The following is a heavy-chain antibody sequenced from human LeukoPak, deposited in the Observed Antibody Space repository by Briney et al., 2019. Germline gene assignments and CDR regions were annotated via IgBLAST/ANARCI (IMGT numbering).Heavy chain of an antibody. CDR3: ARDYYGMDV. Sequence: GGSLRLSCAASGFIFRSHTMNWVRQGLGKGLEWVSYISSTSGTIYYADSVKGRFTISRDNAKNSLYLQMNSLRDEDTAVYYCARDYYGMDVWGQGTTVTVSS. V-gene: IGHV3-48*02. J-gene: IGHJ6*02. CDR2: ISSTSGTI. CDR1: GFIFRSHT.